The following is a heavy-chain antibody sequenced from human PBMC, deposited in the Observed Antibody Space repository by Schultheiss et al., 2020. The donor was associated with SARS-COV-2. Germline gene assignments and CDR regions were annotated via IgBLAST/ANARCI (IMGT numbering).Heavy chain of an antibody. D-gene: IGHD1-1*01. CDR2: IYFTGIT. V-gene: IGHV4-59*08. Sequence: SETLSLTCAVYGGSFSGYYWSWIRQPPGKGLDPIGNIYFTGITKYNPSLKSRVTMSVDTSKNQFSLKLSSVTAADTAVYYCARQRYNWNDDGMDVWGQGTTVTVSS. CDR3: ARQRYNWNDDGMDV. CDR1: GGSFSGYY. J-gene: IGHJ6*02.